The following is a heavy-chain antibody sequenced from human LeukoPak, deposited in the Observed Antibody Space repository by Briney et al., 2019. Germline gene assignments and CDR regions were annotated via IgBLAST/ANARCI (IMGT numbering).Heavy chain of an antibody. J-gene: IGHJ4*02. CDR2: IYYSGST. V-gene: IGHV4-39*01. CDR3: ARRNYGSGSDYHLDY. CDR1: GGSISSSSYY. Sequence: PSETLSLTCTVSGGSISSSSYYWGWIRQPPGKGLEWIGSIYYSGSTYYNPSLKSRVTISVDTSKNQFSLKLSSVTAADTAVYYCARRNYGSGSDYHLDYWGQGTLVTVSS. D-gene: IGHD3-10*01.